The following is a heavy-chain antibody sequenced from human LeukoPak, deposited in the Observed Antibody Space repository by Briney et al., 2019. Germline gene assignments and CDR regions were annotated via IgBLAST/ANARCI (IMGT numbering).Heavy chain of an antibody. J-gene: IGHJ4*02. Sequence: ASVTVSFKSSVYTFTNYYIHWVRQAPGQGLEWMGSINPNSGGANYPQKFRGRVPMTRDTSISTPYMELRTLTSDDTAVYYCARGLGSGSYHFDYWGQGALVTVSS. V-gene: IGHV1-2*02. CDR2: INPNSGGA. CDR3: ARGLGSGSYHFDY. CDR1: VYTFTNYY. D-gene: IGHD1-26*01.